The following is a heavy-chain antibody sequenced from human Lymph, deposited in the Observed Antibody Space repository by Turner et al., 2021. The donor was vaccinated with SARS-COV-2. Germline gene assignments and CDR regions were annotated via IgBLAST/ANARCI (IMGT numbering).Heavy chain of an antibody. CDR1: GFTFSTYA. CDR3: ARYASGGYFYYGMDV. V-gene: IGHV3-30*04. D-gene: IGHD3-10*01. Sequence: QEQLVESGGGVVQPGRSLRLYWAAAGFTFSTYAIDWVRQAPGMVLEWVAVISYDGSNKYYADSVKGRFTISRDNSKTTLYLQMNSLRAEDTAVYYCARYASGGYFYYGMDVWGQGTTVTVSS. CDR2: ISYDGSNK. J-gene: IGHJ6*02.